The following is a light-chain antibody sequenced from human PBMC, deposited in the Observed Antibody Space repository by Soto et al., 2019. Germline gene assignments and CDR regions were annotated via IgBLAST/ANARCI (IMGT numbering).Light chain of an antibody. CDR3: QQSDDLPYA. Sequence: IQMTQSPSLLSASVGDRVTITCQATQDIRKYLNWYQQTPGKAPKLLIYDASSLETGVPPRFSGSGSGTYFTFTISSLQPEDRATYYCQQSDDLPYAFGQGTKLEIK. J-gene: IGKJ2*01. V-gene: IGKV1-33*01. CDR2: DAS. CDR1: QDIRKY.